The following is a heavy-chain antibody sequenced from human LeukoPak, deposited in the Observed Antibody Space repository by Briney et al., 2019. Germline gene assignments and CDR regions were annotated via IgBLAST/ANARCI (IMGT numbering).Heavy chain of an antibody. CDR2: INHSGST. CDR3: ARPLHCSSTTCYDWFDP. D-gene: IGHD2-2*01. V-gene: IGHV4-34*01. CDR1: GGSFSGYY. Sequence: ETSETLSLTCAVYGGSFSGYYWSWIRQPPGKGLEWIGEINHSGSTNYNPSLKSRVTISVDTSKNQFSLKLSSVTAADTAVYYCARPLHCSSTTCYDWFDPWGQGTLVTVSS. J-gene: IGHJ5*02.